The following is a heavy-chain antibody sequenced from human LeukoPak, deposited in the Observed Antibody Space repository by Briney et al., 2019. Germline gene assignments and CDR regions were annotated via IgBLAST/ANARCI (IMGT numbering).Heavy chain of an antibody. Sequence: PSETLSLTCAVYGGSFSSYYWSWIRQPPGKGLEWIGEIKHSGSTSYKPSLKSRVTISVDMSKNQFSLKLSSVAAADTAVYYCARRSPWRLVRGNCFDPWGQGTLVTVSS. CDR2: IKHSGST. D-gene: IGHD3-9*01. J-gene: IGHJ5*02. CDR3: ARRSPWRLVRGNCFDP. V-gene: IGHV4-34*01. CDR1: GGSFSSYY.